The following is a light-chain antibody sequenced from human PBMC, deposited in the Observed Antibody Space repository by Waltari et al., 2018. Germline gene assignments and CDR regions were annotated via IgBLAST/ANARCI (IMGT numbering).Light chain of an antibody. Sequence: DIQMTQSPSTLSASIGGRVTINCRASESLGSELAWYQQRPGKAPNILIYDASSLQPGVPSRFSGSGSGTEFTLTINNLQPEDLASYYCQQTYSTSWTFGQGTKVEIK. V-gene: IGKV1-5*01. CDR1: ESLGSE. CDR2: DAS. CDR3: QQTYSTSWT. J-gene: IGKJ1*01.